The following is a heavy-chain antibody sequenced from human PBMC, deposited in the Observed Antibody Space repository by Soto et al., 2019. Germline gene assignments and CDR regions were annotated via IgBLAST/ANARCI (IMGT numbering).Heavy chain of an antibody. D-gene: IGHD6-25*01. J-gene: IGHJ4*02. Sequence: VGSLRLSCAASGFTFSDHYMTWIRQAPGKGPEWLSYISGGGDIISYADSVKGRFIISRDNAKRSLYLQMNSLTVEDTAVYYCSRDPRLVDYWGQGTLVTVSS. CDR2: ISGGGDII. CDR1: GFTFSDHY. CDR3: SRDPRLVDY. V-gene: IGHV3-11*01.